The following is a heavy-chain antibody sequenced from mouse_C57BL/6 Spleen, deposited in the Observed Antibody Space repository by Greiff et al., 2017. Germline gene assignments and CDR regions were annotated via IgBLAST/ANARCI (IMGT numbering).Heavy chain of an antibody. CDR1: GYTFTDYN. CDR3: ARDTTVVAENWYFDV. Sequence: VQLQQSGPELVKPGASVKMSCKASGYTFTDYNMHWVKQSHGKSLEWIGYINPNNGGTSSNQKFKGKDTLTVNKSARTAYMELRSLTSEDSAVYYCARDTTVVAENWYFDVWGTGTTVTVSS. D-gene: IGHD1-1*01. J-gene: IGHJ1*03. V-gene: IGHV1-22*01. CDR2: INPNNGGT.